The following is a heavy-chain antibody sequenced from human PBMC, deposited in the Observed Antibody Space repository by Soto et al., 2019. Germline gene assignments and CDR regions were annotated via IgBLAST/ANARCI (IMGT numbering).Heavy chain of an antibody. V-gene: IGHV4-39*02. CDR1: GGSISSSSYY. D-gene: IGHD6-13*01. Sequence: QLQLQESGPGLVKPSETLSLTCTVSGGSISSSSYYWGWIRQPPGKGLEWIGSIYYSGSTYYNPSRTCRVNISVDTSKHHFSRKLSSVTAAETAVYYCARRGSSGWYGYWGQGTLVTVSS. CDR2: IYYSGST. J-gene: IGHJ4*02. CDR3: ARRGSSGWYGY.